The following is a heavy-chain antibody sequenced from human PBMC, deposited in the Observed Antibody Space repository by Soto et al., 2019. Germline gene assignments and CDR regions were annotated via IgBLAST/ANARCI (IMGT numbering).Heavy chain of an antibody. J-gene: IGHJ4*02. D-gene: IGHD6-6*01. Sequence: QVQLVQSGAEVKKPGASVKVSCKASGYTFTSYGISWVRQAPGQGLEWMGWISAYNGNTNYAQKLQGRVTMTTDTSTSTAYMELRSLRSDDTAVYYCAGVSQASWEQLGPVAGTNDYWGQGTLVTVSS. CDR3: AGVSQASWEQLGPVAGTNDY. CDR1: GYTFTSYG. CDR2: ISAYNGNT. V-gene: IGHV1-18*01.